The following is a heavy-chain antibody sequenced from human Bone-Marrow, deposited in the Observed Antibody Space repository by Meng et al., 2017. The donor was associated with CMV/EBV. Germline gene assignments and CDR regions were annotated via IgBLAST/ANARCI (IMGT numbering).Heavy chain of an antibody. J-gene: IGHJ4*02. V-gene: IGHV3-74*01. CDR3: ARGVAESLGWEMGY. D-gene: IGHD1-26*01. CDR2: IDNNDGRST. CDR1: GFTVRNYW. Sequence: VQLVESGGTLVQAGGSLRLSCGVSGFTVRNYWMHWVRQRSGKGLEWVSRIDNNDGRSTSYADSVRGRFTISRDNAKNTLYLQMDSLRVEDTAVYYCARGVAESLGWEMGYWGQGTLVTVSS.